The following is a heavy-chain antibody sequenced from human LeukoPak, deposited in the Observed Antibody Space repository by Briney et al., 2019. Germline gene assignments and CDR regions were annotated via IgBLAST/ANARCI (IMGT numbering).Heavy chain of an antibody. Sequence: SETLSLTCAVSGGSISSGGYSWSWIRQPPGKGLEWIGYIYHSGSTYYNPSLKSRVTITVDRSKNQFSLKLSSVTAADTAVYYCARFISGIWFGELSNWFDPWGQGRLVTVSS. V-gene: IGHV4-30-2*01. CDR3: ARFISGIWFGELSNWFDP. CDR2: IYHSGST. CDR1: GGSISSGGYS. D-gene: IGHD3-10*01. J-gene: IGHJ5*02.